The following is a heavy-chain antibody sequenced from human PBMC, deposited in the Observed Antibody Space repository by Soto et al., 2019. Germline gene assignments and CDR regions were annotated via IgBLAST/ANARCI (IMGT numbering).Heavy chain of an antibody. CDR2: ISYDGSKK. CDR3: PRSSSGREHFDY. J-gene: IGHJ4*02. CDR1: GFTFSSYG. V-gene: IGHV3-30*03. Sequence: QVQLVESGGGVVQPGRSLRLSCAASGFTFSSYGIHWVRQAPGKGLEWVAVISYDGSKKYYAESVKGRFSISRYISKNTLFLQMNSLRAEDKAVYYCPRSSSGREHFDYWCQGTLFTVSS. D-gene: IGHD6-6*01.